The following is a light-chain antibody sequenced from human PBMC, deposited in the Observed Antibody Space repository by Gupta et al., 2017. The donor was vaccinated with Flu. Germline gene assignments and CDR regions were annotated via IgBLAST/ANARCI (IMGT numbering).Light chain of an antibody. CDR1: QSVSSY. V-gene: IGKV3-11*01. J-gene: IGKJ4*01. CDR3: QQRSNWPLT. CDR2: DAP. Sequence: ELVLTQYPATLSLSPGDRATLSCRASQSVSSYLAWYQQKPGQAPRLLIYDAPNRATGIPARFTGSGSGTDFTLTISSLEPEDFAVYYCQQRSNWPLTFGGGTKVEIK.